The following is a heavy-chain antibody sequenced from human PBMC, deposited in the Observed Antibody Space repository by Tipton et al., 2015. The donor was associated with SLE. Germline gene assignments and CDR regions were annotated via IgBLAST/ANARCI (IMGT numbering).Heavy chain of an antibody. D-gene: IGHD3-10*01. J-gene: IGHJ4*02. Sequence: TLSLTCTVSGGSISSHYWSWIRQPPGKGLEWIGYVYSSGSTNYNTALRSRVTISLDTSKNQFFLKLRSVTAADTAVYYCARWRRGVALDYWGQGTLVTVSS. CDR2: VYSSGST. CDR1: GGSISSHY. V-gene: IGHV4-59*11. CDR3: ARWRRGVALDY.